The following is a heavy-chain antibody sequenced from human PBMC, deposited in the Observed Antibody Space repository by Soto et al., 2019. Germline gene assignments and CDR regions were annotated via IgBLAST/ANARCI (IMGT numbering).Heavy chain of an antibody. V-gene: IGHV4-59*01. CDR2: THDSGII. CDR1: GGSMSDYH. J-gene: IGHJ4*02. CDR3: ARTGYGDHFDY. D-gene: IGHD5-18*01. Sequence: SETLSLTCSVSGGSMSDYHGCWIRQSPGKGLEFIGYTHDSGIINYNPSLMSRVAISLDTPKNQFSLKLTSVTAADTALYYCARTGYGDHFDYWGRGTLVTVSS.